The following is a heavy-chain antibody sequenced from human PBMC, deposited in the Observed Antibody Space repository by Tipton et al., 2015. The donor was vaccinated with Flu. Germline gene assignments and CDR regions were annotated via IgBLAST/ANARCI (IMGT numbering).Heavy chain of an antibody. J-gene: IGHJ4*02. V-gene: IGHV3-48*03. CDR1: GFTFSSYE. D-gene: IGHD3-3*01. Sequence: QLVQSGGGLVQPGGSLRLSCAASGFTFSSYEMNWVRQAPGKGLEWVSYISSSGSTIYYADSVKGRFTISRDNAKNSLYLQMNSLRAEDTAVYYCASGDFWSGYYTDYWGQGTLGTVAS. CDR2: ISSSGSTI. CDR3: ASGDFWSGYYTDY.